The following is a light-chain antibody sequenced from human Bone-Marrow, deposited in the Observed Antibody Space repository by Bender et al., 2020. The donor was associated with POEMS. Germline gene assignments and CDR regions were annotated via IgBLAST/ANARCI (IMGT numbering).Light chain of an antibody. V-gene: IGLV1-47*01. CDR2: RNN. J-gene: IGLJ2*01. Sequence: QSVLTQAPSASGTPGQRVTISCSGSNSNIETNFVYWYQQLPGTAPKLLIYRNNQRPSGVPDRFSGSKSGTSASLAISGLRSEDEADYYCAAWDDSLSGVVFGGGTKLTVL. CDR1: NSNIETNF. CDR3: AAWDDSLSGVV.